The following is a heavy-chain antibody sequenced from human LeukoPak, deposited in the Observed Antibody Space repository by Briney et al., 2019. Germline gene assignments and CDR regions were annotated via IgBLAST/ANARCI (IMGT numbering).Heavy chain of an antibody. Sequence: PGGSLRLSCAASGFTLSSYRMNWVGQSPGKGMEWVSYICGTISYADSVRGRFTISRDNAKNSLYLQMNSLRAEDTAVYYCARAQVGCSSTSCYFGAFDIWGQGTMVTVSS. J-gene: IGHJ3*02. CDR1: GFTLSSYR. D-gene: IGHD2-2*01. CDR3: ARAQVGCSSTSCYFGAFDI. CDR2: ICGTI. V-gene: IGHV3-48*01.